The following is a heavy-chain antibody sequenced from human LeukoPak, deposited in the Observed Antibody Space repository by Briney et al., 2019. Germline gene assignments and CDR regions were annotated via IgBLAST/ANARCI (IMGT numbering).Heavy chain of an antibody. CDR3: AKAGGVTTVTHVDY. CDR2: ISGSGGST. J-gene: IGHJ4*02. Sequence: PGGSLRLSCAASGFTFSSYAMSWVRQAPGKGLEWVSAISGSGGSTYYADSVKGRFTISRDNSKNTLYLQMNSLRAEDTAVYYCAKAGGVTTVTHVDYWGQGTLVTVSS. V-gene: IGHV3-23*01. D-gene: IGHD4-17*01. CDR1: GFTFSSYA.